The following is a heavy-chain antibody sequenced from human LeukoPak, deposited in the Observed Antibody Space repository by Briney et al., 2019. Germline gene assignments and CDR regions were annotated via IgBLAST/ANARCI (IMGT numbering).Heavy chain of an antibody. CDR2: LGPTGTDR. CDR3: ASLISVAGRQDY. Sequence: GGALRLSCAASGFPLSSCGFNLVRQAPGEGTGWVSSLGPTGTDRYSADSVRGRFTISRDNAKNSLYLQMISLRAEDTAVFYCASLISVAGRQDYWGQGTLVTVSS. J-gene: IGHJ4*02. V-gene: IGHV3-21*01. CDR1: GFPLSSCG. D-gene: IGHD6-19*01.